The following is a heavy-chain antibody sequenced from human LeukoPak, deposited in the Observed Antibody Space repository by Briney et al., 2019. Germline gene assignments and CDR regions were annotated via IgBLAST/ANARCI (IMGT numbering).Heavy chain of an antibody. CDR2: INPSGGST. V-gene: IGHV1-46*01. J-gene: IGHJ4*02. CDR1: GYTFTSYY. CDR3: ARDAETYYYDSSGYTRDY. Sequence: ASVKVSCKASGYTFTSYYMHWVRQAPGQGLEWMGIINPSGGSTSYAQKFQGRVTMTRDTSTSTVYMELSSLRSVDTAVYYCARDAETYYYDSSGYTRDYWGQGTLVTVSS. D-gene: IGHD3-22*01.